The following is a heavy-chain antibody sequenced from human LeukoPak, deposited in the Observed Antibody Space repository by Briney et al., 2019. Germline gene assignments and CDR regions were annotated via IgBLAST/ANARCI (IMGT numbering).Heavy chain of an antibody. CDR3: ATGPYCSSTSCYHWFDP. D-gene: IGHD2-2*01. Sequence: ASVKVSCKASGYAFTSYGISWVRQAPGQGLEWMGWISAYNGNTNYAQKLQGRVTMTTDTSTSTAYMELRSLRSEDTAVYYCATGPYCSSTSCYHWFDPWGQGTLVTVSS. V-gene: IGHV1-18*01. J-gene: IGHJ5*02. CDR2: ISAYNGNT. CDR1: GYAFTSYG.